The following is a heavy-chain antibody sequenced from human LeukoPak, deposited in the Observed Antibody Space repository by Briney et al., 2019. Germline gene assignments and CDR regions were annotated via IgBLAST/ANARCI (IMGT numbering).Heavy chain of an antibody. Sequence: ASVKVSCKASGYTFTSYYMHWVRQAPGQGLECMGIINPSGGSTSYAQKFQRRVTMTRDTSTSTVYMELSSLRSEDTAVYYCARGPYLSYYYDSSGSPGAFDIWGQGTMVTVSS. CDR3: ARGPYLSYYYDSSGSPGAFDI. CDR1: GYTFTSYY. V-gene: IGHV1-46*03. D-gene: IGHD3-22*01. J-gene: IGHJ3*02. CDR2: INPSGGST.